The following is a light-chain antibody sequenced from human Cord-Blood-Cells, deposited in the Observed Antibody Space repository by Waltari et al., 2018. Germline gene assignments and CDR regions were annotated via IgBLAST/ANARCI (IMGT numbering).Light chain of an antibody. CDR3: CSYAGSSSYV. Sequence: LTKLAPVPGSLDRSLPIAGLGTTGEFGSYTFAPCYQQHPGKAPKRMIYEASKRPSGVSNRFSGSKSGNTASLTISGLQAEDEADYYCCSYAGSSSYVFGTGTKVTVL. CDR1: TGEFGSYTF. V-gene: IGLV2-23*01. J-gene: IGLJ1*01. CDR2: EAS.